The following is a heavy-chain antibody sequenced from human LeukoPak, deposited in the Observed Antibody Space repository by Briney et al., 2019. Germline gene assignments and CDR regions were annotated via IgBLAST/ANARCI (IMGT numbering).Heavy chain of an antibody. J-gene: IGHJ5*02. D-gene: IGHD3-3*01. CDR3: ARGSRRGYDFWSGYFNWFDP. CDR1: GYTFTSYD. V-gene: IGHV1-8*01. CDR2: MNPNSGNT. Sequence: ASVKVSCKASGYTFTSYDINWVRQATGQGLEWMGWMNPNSGNTGYAQKFQGRVTMTRNTSISTAYMELSSLRSEDTAVYYCARGSRRGYDFWSGYFNWFDPWGQGTLVTVSS.